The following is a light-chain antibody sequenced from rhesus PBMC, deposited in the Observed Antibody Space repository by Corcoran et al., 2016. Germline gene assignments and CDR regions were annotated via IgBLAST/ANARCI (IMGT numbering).Light chain of an antibody. V-gene: IGLV2-38*01. CDR3: CSDRVDNTYM. J-gene: IGLJ1*01. CDR1: NSDIGAYDG. CDR2: EVN. Sequence: QSALTQPPSVSKSLGQSVTISCTGTNSDIGAYDGVSWYQQYPGTAPRLLIYEVNKRPSGVSDRFSGSKSDNTASLTISGLSDEDEGHYHCCSDRVDNTYMFGSGTRLTVL.